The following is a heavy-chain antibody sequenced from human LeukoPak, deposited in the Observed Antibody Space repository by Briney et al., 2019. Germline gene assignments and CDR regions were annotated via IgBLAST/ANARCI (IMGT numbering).Heavy chain of an antibody. CDR1: GYTFTGYY. J-gene: IGHJ5*02. V-gene: IGHV1-8*02. Sequence: ASVKVSCKASGYTFTGYYMHWVRQAPGQGLEWMGWMNPNSGNTGYAQKFQGRVTMTRNTSISTAYMELSSLRSEDTAVYYCARVPGGSSWYVGTRFDPWGQGTLVTVSS. CDR2: MNPNSGNT. D-gene: IGHD6-13*01. CDR3: ARVPGGSSWYVGTRFDP.